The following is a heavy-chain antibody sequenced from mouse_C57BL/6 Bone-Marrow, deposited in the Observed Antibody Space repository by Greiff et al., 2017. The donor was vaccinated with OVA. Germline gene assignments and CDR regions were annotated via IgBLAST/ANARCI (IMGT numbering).Heavy chain of an antibody. CDR2: IHPNSGST. J-gene: IGHJ2*01. CDR1: GYTFTSYW. Sequence: QVQLQQPGAELVKPGASVKLSCKASGYTFTSYWMHWVKQRPGQGLEWIGMIHPNSGSTNYNEKFKSKATLTVDKSSSTAYMQLSSLTSEDSAVYYCARHLYYGYDVADFDYWGQGTTLTVSS. CDR3: ARHLYYGYDVADFDY. D-gene: IGHD2-2*01. V-gene: IGHV1-64*01.